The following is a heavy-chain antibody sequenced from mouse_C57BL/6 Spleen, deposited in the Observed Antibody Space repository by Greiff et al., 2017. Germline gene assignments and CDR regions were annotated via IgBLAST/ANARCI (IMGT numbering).Heavy chain of an antibody. J-gene: IGHJ4*01. CDR3: AISLSCAMGY. CDR2: IYPGDGDT. V-gene: IGHV1-82*01. D-gene: IGHD6-1*01. CDR1: GYAFSSSW. Sequence: VQLQQSGPELVKPGASVKISCKASGYAFSSSWMNWVKQRPGKGLEWIGLIYPGDGDTNYNGKFKGKATLTADKSSSTAYMQLSSLTSEDSAVYLCAISLSCAMGYWGQGTSVTVYS.